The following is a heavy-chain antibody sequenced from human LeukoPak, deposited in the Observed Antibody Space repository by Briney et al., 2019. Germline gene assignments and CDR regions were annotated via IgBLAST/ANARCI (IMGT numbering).Heavy chain of an antibody. J-gene: IGHJ4*02. CDR3: AKDLDY. CDR1: GFAFSLFT. Sequence: GGSLRLSCAASGFAFSLFTMNWVRQAPGKGLELVSSISSSSSYIYYADSVKGRFTISRDNAKNSLYLQMNNLRAEDTAVYYCAKDLDYWGQGTLVTVSS. CDR2: ISSSSSYI. V-gene: IGHV3-21*01.